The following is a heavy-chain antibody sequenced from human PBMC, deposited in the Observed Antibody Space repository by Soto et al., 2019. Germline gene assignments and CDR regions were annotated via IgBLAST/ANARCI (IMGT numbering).Heavy chain of an antibody. CDR2: INYSGST. Sequence: SETLSLTCAVYGGSSSGYYWSWIRQPPGKGLEWIGNINYSGSTNYNPSLKGRVTMSVDTSKNQFSLKLSSVTAADTAVYYCARHRHEQLVLYWFDPWGQGTLVTVSS. J-gene: IGHJ5*02. V-gene: IGHV4-34*01. CDR3: ARHRHEQLVLYWFDP. CDR1: GGSSSGYY. D-gene: IGHD6-13*01.